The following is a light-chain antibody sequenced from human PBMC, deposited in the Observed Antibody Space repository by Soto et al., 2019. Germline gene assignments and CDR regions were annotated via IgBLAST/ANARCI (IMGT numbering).Light chain of an antibody. Sequence: EIVMTQSPATLSVSPGERVTLSCRASHSVSSRLAWYQEKPGQAPRLLIYGASTRATGLPARFSGSGSGTEFTLTISRLQSEDFAVYYCQHYTNWPLTFGGGTKVEIK. J-gene: IGKJ4*01. CDR2: GAS. CDR1: HSVSSR. V-gene: IGKV3-15*01. CDR3: QHYTNWPLT.